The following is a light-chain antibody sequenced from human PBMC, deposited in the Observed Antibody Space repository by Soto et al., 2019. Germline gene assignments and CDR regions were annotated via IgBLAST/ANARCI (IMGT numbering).Light chain of an antibody. CDR3: MQTLQTPLT. Sequence: EIVMTPSPLSLPVTPGEPASISCRSSQSLLHSSGHNCLAWYLQKPGQSPQLLIYFGSNRASGVPDRVSGRSSGTDFTLKISRVEAEDVGLYYCMQTLQTPLTFGGGTKVEIK. V-gene: IGKV2-28*01. J-gene: IGKJ4*01. CDR2: FGS. CDR1: QSLLHSSGHNC.